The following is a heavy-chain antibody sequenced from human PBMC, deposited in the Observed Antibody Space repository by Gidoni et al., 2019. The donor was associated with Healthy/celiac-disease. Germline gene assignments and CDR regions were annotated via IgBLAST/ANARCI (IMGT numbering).Heavy chain of an antibody. V-gene: IGHV4-39*01. J-gene: IGHJ3*02. D-gene: IGHD6-13*01. CDR1: GVSISSSSYY. CDR2: IYYSGST. CDR3: ARSWVSDAFDI. Sequence: QLQLQESGPGLVKPSETLSLTCTVSGVSISSSSYYWGWIRQPPGKGLEWIGSIYYSGSTYYNPSLKSRVTISVDTSKNQFSLKLSSVTAADTAVYYCARSWVSDAFDIWGQGTMVTVSS.